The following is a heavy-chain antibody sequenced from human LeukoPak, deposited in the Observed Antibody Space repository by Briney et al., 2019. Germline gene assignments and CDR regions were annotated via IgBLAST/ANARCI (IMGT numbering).Heavy chain of an antibody. CDR1: GLTFSNFK. Sequence: GWSLRLSCAVSGLTFSNFKMNWVRQAPGKGLEWVSYISDSGRTTFYADSVKGRFTISRDNAKNSLYLQMSSLRVEDTAVYYCASWAGNTQSDSWSGPFDYWGQGTLVTVSS. J-gene: IGHJ4*02. V-gene: IGHV3-48*03. CDR3: ASWAGNTQSDSWSGPFDY. D-gene: IGHD3-3*01. CDR2: ISDSGRTT.